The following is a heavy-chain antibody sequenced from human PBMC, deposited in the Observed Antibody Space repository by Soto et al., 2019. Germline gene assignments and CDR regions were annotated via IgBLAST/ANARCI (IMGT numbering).Heavy chain of an antibody. Sequence: ASVKVSCKASGYTFTSYGISWVRQAPGQGLEWMGWISAYNGNTNYAQKLQGRVTMTTDTSTSTAYMELRSLRSDDTAVYYCARHITIFGVAIMDYYYYYMDVWGEGTTVTVSS. V-gene: IGHV1-18*01. CDR2: ISAYNGNT. CDR1: GYTFTSYG. D-gene: IGHD3-3*01. J-gene: IGHJ6*03. CDR3: ARHITIFGVAIMDYYYYYMDV.